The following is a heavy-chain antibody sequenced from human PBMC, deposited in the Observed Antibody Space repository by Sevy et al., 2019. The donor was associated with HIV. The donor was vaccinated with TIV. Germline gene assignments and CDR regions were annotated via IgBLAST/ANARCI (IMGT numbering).Heavy chain of an antibody. CDR3: ARVGLARYFFDS. CDR1: GGSISSYY. V-gene: IGHV4-59*13. J-gene: IGHJ4*02. Sequence: SETLSLTCTVSGGSISSYYWSWIRQPPGKGLEWVGYIYSSGSTNYNPSLKSRVTISVDTSKNQFSLKLSCVTAADTAVYYCARVGLARYFFDSWGQGNLVTVSS. CDR2: IYSSGST.